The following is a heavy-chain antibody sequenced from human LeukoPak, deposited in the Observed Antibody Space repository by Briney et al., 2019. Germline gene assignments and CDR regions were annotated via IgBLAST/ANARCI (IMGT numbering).Heavy chain of an antibody. CDR2: IKQDGSET. D-gene: IGHD3-10*02. V-gene: IGHV3-7*01. CDR3: ARDTVYSGIRLDP. Sequence: GGSLRLSCAASGFTFSDYWMNWVRQAPGKGLEWVANIKQDGSETHYVDSVKGRFTISRDNAKNSLYLQMNSLRAEDTAVYYCARDTVYSGIRLDPWGQGTLVTVSS. CDR1: GFTFSDYW. J-gene: IGHJ5*02.